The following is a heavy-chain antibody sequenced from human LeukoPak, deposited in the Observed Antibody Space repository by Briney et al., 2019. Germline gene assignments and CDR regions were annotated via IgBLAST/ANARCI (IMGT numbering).Heavy chain of an antibody. CDR2: IYYSGST. V-gene: IGHV4-39*01. Sequence: SEALSLTCTVSGGSISSSSYYWGWIRQPPGKGLEWIGSIYYSGSTYYNPSLKSRVTISVDTSKTQFSLKLSSVTAADTAVYYCSREGPPRGRDGYNLRIAPWGQGTLVTVSS. J-gene: IGHJ5*02. CDR3: SREGPPRGRDGYNLRIAP. D-gene: IGHD5-24*01. CDR1: GGSISSSSYY.